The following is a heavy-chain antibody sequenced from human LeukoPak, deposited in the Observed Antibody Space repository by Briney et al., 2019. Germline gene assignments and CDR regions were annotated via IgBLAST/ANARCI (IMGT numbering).Heavy chain of an antibody. CDR2: IRYDGSNK. D-gene: IGHD6-19*01. J-gene: IGHJ4*02. V-gene: IGHV3-30*02. CDR1: GFTFSSYG. CDR3: AKDRSIAMADEPSYYFDY. Sequence: GGSLRLSCAASGFTFSSYGMHWVRQAPGKGLEWVAFIRYDGSNKYYADSVKGRFTISRDNSKNTLYLQMNSLRAEDTAVYYCAKDRSIAMADEPSYYFDYWGQGTLVTVSS.